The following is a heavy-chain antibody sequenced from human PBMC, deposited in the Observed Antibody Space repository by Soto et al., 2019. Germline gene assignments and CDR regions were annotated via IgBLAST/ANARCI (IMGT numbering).Heavy chain of an antibody. Sequence: QITLKESGPTLVKPTQTLKLTCTFSGFSFSDGAVGVGWFRQSPGKAPEWLAIYYWDEDEWHSPSPRTRLSISDAAARSQVVLSMVDMPPQDTATYFCARGRRLESCWGRDCYYFVVWGQGLQVAAS. J-gene: IGHJ4*02. CDR3: ARGRRLESCWGRDCYYFVV. D-gene: IGHD3-22*01. CDR1: GFSFSDGAVG. CDR2: YYWDEDE. V-gene: IGHV2-5*02.